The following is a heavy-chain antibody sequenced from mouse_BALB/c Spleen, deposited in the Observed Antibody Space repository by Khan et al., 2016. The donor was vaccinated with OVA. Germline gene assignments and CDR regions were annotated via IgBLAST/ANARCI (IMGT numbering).Heavy chain of an antibody. CDR2: IWSGGST. CDR3: ARNYDYDEGLAY. D-gene: IGHD2-4*01. Sequence: VKLKESGPGLVQPSQSLSITCTVSGFSLTSYGVHWVRQSPGKGLEWLGVIWSGGSTDYNEAFISRLSISKDNSKSQVFFKMNSLQGNDTAIYYGARNYDYDEGLAYWGQGTLVTVSA. CDR1: GFSLTSYG. V-gene: IGHV2-2*02. J-gene: IGHJ3*01.